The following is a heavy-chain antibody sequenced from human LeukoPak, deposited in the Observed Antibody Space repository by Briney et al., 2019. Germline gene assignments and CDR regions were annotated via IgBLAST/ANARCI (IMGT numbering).Heavy chain of an antibody. CDR1: GGSFSGYY. CDR3: ARGLGDYDSSGYHHDY. J-gene: IGHJ4*02. V-gene: IGHV4-34*01. Sequence: SGTLSLTCAVYGGSFSGYYWSWIRQPPGKGLEWIGEINHSGSTNYNPSLKSRVTISVDTSKNQFSLKLSSVTAADTAVYYCARGLGDYDSSGYHHDYWGQGTLVTVSS. D-gene: IGHD3-22*01. CDR2: INHSGST.